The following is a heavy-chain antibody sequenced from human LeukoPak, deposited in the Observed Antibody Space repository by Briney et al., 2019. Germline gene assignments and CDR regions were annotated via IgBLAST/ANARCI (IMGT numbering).Heavy chain of an antibody. CDR3: ARDSHYYDSSGFPHDVFDI. D-gene: IGHD3-22*01. CDR2: ISSGASTV. CDR1: GFTFSNYE. Sequence: GRPLRLSCTASGFTFSNYEMNWVRQAPGKGLEWVSSISSGASTVYYVDSVRGRFTVSRDNTKNSMYLQMNSLRAEDTALYFCARDSHYYDSSGFPHDVFDIWGQGTMVTVSS. J-gene: IGHJ3*02. V-gene: IGHV3-48*03.